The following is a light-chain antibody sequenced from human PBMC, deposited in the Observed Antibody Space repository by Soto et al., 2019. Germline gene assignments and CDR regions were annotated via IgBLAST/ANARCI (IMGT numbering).Light chain of an antibody. CDR1: SSNIGAGYD. CDR3: QSYDSSRSVSV. Sequence: QSVLTQPPSVSGAPGQRVTISCTGSSSNIGAGYDVHWYQQLPGTAPKLLMYGNSNRPSGVPDRFSGSKSVTSAFLAITGLQAEDEADYYCQSYDSSRSVSVFGRGTKLTVL. CDR2: GNS. J-gene: IGLJ2*01. V-gene: IGLV1-40*01.